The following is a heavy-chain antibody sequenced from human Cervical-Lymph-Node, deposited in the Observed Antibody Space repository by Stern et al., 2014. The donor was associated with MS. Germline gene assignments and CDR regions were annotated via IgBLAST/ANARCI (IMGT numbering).Heavy chain of an antibody. V-gene: IGHV1-69*06. CDR2: ITPIFNSA. Sequence: VHLVESGGEVKKPGSSVKVSCKASGDTFTDYAISWVRQAPGQGPEWMGGITPIFNSADYAQKFQGSLTITAYKSRSTAYMELSSLTSDDTAVYYCAREVGSLAMDVWGQGTTVIVSS. CDR3: AREVGSLAMDV. CDR1: GDTFTDYA. D-gene: IGHD1-1*01. J-gene: IGHJ6*01.